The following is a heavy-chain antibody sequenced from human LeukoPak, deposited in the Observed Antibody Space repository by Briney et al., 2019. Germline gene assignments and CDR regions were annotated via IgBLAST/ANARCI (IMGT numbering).Heavy chain of an antibody. CDR1: GYTFTSYD. Sequence: ASVKVSCKASGYTFTSYDINWVRQATGQGHEWMGWMNPNSGNTGYAQKFQGRVTMTRNTSISTAYMELSSLRSEDTAVYYCARGTVDTAMDGYWGQGTLVTVSS. CDR2: MNPNSGNT. J-gene: IGHJ4*02. V-gene: IGHV1-8*01. D-gene: IGHD5-18*01. CDR3: ARGTVDTAMDGY.